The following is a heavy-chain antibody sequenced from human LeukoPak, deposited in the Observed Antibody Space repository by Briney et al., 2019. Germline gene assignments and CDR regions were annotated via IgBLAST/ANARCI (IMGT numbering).Heavy chain of an antibody. Sequence: SETLSLTCTVSGGSISSYYWSWIRQPPGKGLEWIGYIYYSGSTNYNPSLKSRVTISVDTSKNQFSLKLSSVSAADTAVYYCARGMYYYDSSGFDYWGQGTLVTVSS. V-gene: IGHV4-59*08. D-gene: IGHD3-22*01. CDR2: IYYSGST. CDR3: ARGMYYYDSSGFDY. CDR1: GGSISSYY. J-gene: IGHJ4*02.